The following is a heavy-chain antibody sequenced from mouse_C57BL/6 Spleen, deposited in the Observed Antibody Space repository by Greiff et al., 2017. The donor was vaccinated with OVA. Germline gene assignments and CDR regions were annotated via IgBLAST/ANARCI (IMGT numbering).Heavy chain of an antibody. D-gene: IGHD4-1*01. CDR1: GYTFTSYW. CDR3: ARGANWDGAY. Sequence: QVQLQQPGAELVRPGSSVKLSCKASGYTFTSYWMHWVKQRPIQGLEWIGNIDPSDSETHYNQKFKDKATLTVDKSSSTAYMQLSSLTSEDSAVYYCARGANWDGAYWGKGPLVTVAA. V-gene: IGHV1-52*01. J-gene: IGHJ3*01. CDR2: IDPSDSET.